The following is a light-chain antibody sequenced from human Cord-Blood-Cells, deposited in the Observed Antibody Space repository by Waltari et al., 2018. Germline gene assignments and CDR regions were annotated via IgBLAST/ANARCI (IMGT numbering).Light chain of an antibody. CDR1: SSDAGGYNY. J-gene: IGLJ2*01. CDR2: EVS. Sequence: QSALTQTPSASGSPGQSGTISCTGTSSDAGGYNYVSWSQQHPGKAPKLMFYEVSKRPSGVPDRFSGSKSGNTASLTVSGLQAEDEADYYCSSYAGSNNLVFGGGTKLTVL. V-gene: IGLV2-8*01. CDR3: SSYAGSNNLV.